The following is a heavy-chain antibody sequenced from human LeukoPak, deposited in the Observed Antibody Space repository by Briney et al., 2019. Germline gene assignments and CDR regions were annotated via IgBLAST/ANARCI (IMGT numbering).Heavy chain of an antibody. V-gene: IGHV4-59*08. CDR2: VSYSGTT. J-gene: IGHJ3*02. Sequence: SETLSLTCTVSGGSISNSYWSWIRQPPGRGLQWIGDVSYSGTTHDNPSLKSRVIMSVDTSKNHFSLQLSSVTAADTAVYFCARLGYYDILTGYQHDAFDIWGLGTAVTVSS. CDR1: GGSISNSY. D-gene: IGHD3-9*01. CDR3: ARLGYYDILTGYQHDAFDI.